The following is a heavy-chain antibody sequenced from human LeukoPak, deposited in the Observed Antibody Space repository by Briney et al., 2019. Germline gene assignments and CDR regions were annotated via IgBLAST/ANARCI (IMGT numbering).Heavy chain of an antibody. CDR1: GFTVSNNH. CDR2: ISSSSSYI. D-gene: IGHD6-13*01. CDR3: ARESQLAGYFDY. J-gene: IGHJ4*02. Sequence: GGPLRLSCPASGFTVSNNHMNWVRQAPGKGLEWVSSISSSSSYIYYADSVKGRFTISRDNAKNSLYLQMNSLRAEDTAVYYCARESQLAGYFDYWGQGTLVTVSS. V-gene: IGHV3-21*01.